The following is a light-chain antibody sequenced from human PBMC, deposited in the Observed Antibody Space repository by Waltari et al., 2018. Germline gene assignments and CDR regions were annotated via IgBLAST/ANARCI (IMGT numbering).Light chain of an antibody. CDR2: EFS. J-gene: IGLJ2*01. CDR3: SSYTSSSTLEVV. Sequence: QSALTQPASVSGSPGQSITISCTGTSSDVGGYNYVSWYQQHPGKAPKLMIYEFSNRPSGVSNRFSGSKSGNTASLTISGLQAEDEADYYCSSYTSSSTLEVVFGGGTKLTVL. V-gene: IGLV2-14*01. CDR1: SSDVGGYNY.